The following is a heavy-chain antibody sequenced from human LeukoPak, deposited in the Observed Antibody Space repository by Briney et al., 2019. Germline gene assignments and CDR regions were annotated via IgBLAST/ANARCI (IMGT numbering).Heavy chain of an antibody. CDR3: ARHPIYYPRLGYFDY. D-gene: IGHD3-10*01. J-gene: IGHJ4*02. Sequence: SETLSLTCAVSGYSISNGYYWGWIRQPPGKGLEWIGSFFHGGTTYYNPSLKSRVTISGDTSKNQISLKLSSVTAADTAVYYCARHPIYYPRLGYFDYWGQGTLVTVSS. V-gene: IGHV4-38-2*01. CDR2: FFHGGTT. CDR1: GYSISNGYY.